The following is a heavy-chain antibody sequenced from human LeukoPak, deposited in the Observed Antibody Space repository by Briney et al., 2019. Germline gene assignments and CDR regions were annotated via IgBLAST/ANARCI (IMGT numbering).Heavy chain of an antibody. CDR2: IYYSGST. D-gene: IGHD1-26*01. CDR1: GGSISSSYYY. J-gene: IGHJ4*02. V-gene: IGHV4-39*01. Sequence: SETLSLTCTVSGGSISSSYYYWGWIRQPPGKGLEWIGSIYYSGSTYYNPSLKSRVTISVDMSKNQFSLNLSSMTAADTAVYYCARLGGSYYLFDYWGQGTLVTVSS. CDR3: ARLGGSYYLFDY.